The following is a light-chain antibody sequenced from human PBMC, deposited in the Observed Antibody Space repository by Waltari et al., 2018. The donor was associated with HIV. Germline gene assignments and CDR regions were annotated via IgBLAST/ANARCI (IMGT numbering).Light chain of an antibody. CDR1: ALPKQY. V-gene: IGLV3-25*03. Sequence: SYELTQPPSVSVSPGQTARITCSGDALPKQYAYWYQQKPGQAPVLGIYKDNERPSGIPERFSGSSSGTTVTLTISGVQTEDEADYYCQSADSSGTYPDVFGTGTKVTVL. J-gene: IGLJ1*01. CDR3: QSADSSGTYPDV. CDR2: KDN.